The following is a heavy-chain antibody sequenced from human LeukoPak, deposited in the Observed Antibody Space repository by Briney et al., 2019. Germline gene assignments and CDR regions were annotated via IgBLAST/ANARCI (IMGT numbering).Heavy chain of an antibody. CDR1: GFTFSSYA. CDR3: ARDGASSSWYTIDY. CDR2: IYYSGST. V-gene: IGHV4-39*07. D-gene: IGHD6-13*01. Sequence: GSLRLSCAASGFTFSSYAMSWVRQAPGKGLEWIGSIYYSGSTYYNPSLKSRVTISVDTSKNQFSLKLSSVTAADTAVYYCARDGASSSWYTIDYWGQGTLVTVSS. J-gene: IGHJ4*02.